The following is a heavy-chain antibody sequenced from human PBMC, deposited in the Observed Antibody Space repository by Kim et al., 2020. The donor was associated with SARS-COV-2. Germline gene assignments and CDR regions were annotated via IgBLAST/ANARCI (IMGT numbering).Heavy chain of an antibody. CDR1: GFTFTSSA. D-gene: IGHD3-10*01. J-gene: IGHJ6*02. V-gene: IGHV1-58*01. CDR3: AAAPVADMVRGIRYYYYGMDV. CDR2: IVVGSGNT. Sequence: SVKVSCKASGFTFTSSAVQWVRQARGQRLEWIGWIVVGSGNTNYAQKFQERVTITRDMSTSTAYMELSSLRSEDTAVYYCAAAPVADMVRGIRYYYYGMDVWGQGTTVTVSS.